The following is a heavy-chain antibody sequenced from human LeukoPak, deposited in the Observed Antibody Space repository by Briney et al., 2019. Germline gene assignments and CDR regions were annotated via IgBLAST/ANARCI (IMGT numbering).Heavy chain of an antibody. CDR1: GYSISSGYY. Sequence: PSETLSLTCAVSGYSISSGYYWGWIRQPPGKGLEWIGSIYHSGSTYYNPSLKSRVTISVDTSKNQFSLKLSSVTAADTAVYYCARISRAQDASGYFSHSKYFDYWGQGTLVTVSS. CDR2: IYHSGST. V-gene: IGHV4-38-2*01. CDR3: ARISRAQDASGYFSHSKYFDY. D-gene: IGHD5-12*01. J-gene: IGHJ4*02.